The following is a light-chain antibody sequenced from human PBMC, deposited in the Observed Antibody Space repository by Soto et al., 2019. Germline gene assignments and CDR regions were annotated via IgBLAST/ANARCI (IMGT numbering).Light chain of an antibody. V-gene: IGKV1-9*01. Sequence: IQLTQSPSSLSASVGDRVTITCRASQDIAIYLAWYQQKPGEAPKLLIYAASTLYGGVPSRFSGSGSGTDFTLTISCLQSEDLETYYCQQYYRYPLNFGGGTKVDI. CDR1: QDIAIY. CDR3: QQYYRYPLN. J-gene: IGKJ4*01. CDR2: AAS.